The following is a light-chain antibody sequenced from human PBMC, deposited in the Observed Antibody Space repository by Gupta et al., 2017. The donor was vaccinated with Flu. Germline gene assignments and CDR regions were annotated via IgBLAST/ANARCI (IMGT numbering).Light chain of an antibody. CDR1: SSNIARDY. J-gene: IGLJ2*01. V-gene: IGLV1-47*01. Sequence: QSVLTQPPSASGTPGQRVTISCSGSSSNIARDYVYWYQQIPGAAPKLLIWRDNERPSGVPGRFSGSKSGTAASLAINGLRSEDEGDDDCAAWDASQSGLNVVFGGGTRLTVL. CDR3: AAWDASQSGLNVV. CDR2: RDN.